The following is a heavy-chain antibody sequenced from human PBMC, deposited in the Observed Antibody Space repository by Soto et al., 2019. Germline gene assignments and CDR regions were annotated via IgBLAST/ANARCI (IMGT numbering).Heavy chain of an antibody. D-gene: IGHD3-22*01. CDR3: AREEGYYDSSGYFIDY. CDR2: ISYDGSNK. J-gene: IGHJ4*02. V-gene: IGHV3-30-3*01. Sequence: LRLSCAASGFTFSSYAMHWVRQAPGKGLEWVAVISYDGSNKYYADSVKGRFTISRDNSKNTLYLQMNSLRAEDTAVYYCAREEGYYDSSGYFIDYWGQGTLVTVSS. CDR1: GFTFSSYA.